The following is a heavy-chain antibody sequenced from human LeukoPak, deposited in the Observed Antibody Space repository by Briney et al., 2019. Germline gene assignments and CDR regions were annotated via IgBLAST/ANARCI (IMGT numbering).Heavy chain of an antibody. CDR1: GYSFGGYY. D-gene: IGHD2-8*01. CDR3: ARDGAHSLGLIWLDP. CDR2: INPNSANT. V-gene: IGHV1-2*06. J-gene: IGHJ5*02. Sequence: ASVKVSCKTSGYSFGGYYIHWVRQAPGQGLEWMGRINPNSANTKYAQKFQGRVTMTRDTSTNTVFMELSSLRSDDTAVYYCARDGAHSLGLIWLDPWGQGTLVSVSS.